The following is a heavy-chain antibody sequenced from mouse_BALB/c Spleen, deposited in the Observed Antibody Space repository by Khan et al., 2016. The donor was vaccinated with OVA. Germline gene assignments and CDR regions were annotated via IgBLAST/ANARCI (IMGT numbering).Heavy chain of an antibody. J-gene: IGHJ3*01. D-gene: IGHD1-2*01. CDR1: GYTFTDYY. CDR3: ARRNYFGYTFAY. Sequence: QVQLQQSGAELARPGASVKLSCKASGYTFTDYYINWVKQRTGQGLEGIGEISPGSGDTYYNEKFKGKATLTANKSSSTVYMQLISLTAEASAVYFCARRNYFGYTFAYWGQGTLVTVSA. CDR2: ISPGSGDT. V-gene: IGHV1-77*01.